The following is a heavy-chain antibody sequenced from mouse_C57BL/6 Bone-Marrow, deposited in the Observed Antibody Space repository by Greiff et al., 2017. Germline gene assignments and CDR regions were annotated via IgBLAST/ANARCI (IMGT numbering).Heavy chain of an antibody. V-gene: IGHV5-6*01. CDR3: ARQLVRYCFDY. Sequence: DVHLVESGGDLVKPGASLKLSCAASGYTFSSYGMSWVRQTPDQRLEWVATISSGGSDTYYTDSVKGRFTISRDNATNTLYLQMSSLKSEDTAMYYYARQLVRYCFDYWGQGTTLTVSS. J-gene: IGHJ2*01. CDR1: GYTFSSYG. CDR2: ISSGGSDT. D-gene: IGHD1-1*01.